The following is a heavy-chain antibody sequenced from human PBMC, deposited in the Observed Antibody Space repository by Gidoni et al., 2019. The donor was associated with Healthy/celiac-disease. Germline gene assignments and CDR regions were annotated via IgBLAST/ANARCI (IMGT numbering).Heavy chain of an antibody. J-gene: IGHJ6*02. CDR1: GGSISSYY. CDR2: IYYSGST. CDR3: ARAHRDSSSWYLNENYYYGMDV. D-gene: IGHD6-13*01. V-gene: IGHV4-59*01. Sequence: QVQLQESGPGLVKPSEPLSLTCTVSGGSISSYYWSWIRQPPGKGLEWIGYIYYSGSTNYNPSLKSRVTISVDTSKNQFSLKLSSVTAADTAVYYCARAHRDSSSWYLNENYYYGMDVWGQGTTVTVSS.